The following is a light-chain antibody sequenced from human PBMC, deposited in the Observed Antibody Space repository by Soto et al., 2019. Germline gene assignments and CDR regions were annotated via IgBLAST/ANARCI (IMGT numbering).Light chain of an antibody. CDR2: EVS. CDR1: SSDVGGYNY. Sequence: QSVLTQPAPVSGSPGQSITISCTGTSSDVGGYNYVSWYQLHPGKAPKLMVYEVSNRPSGVSNRFSGSKSGNTASLTISGLQAEDEADYYCSSYTSSTAYVFGTGTKLTVL. V-gene: IGLV2-14*01. CDR3: SSYTSSTAYV. J-gene: IGLJ1*01.